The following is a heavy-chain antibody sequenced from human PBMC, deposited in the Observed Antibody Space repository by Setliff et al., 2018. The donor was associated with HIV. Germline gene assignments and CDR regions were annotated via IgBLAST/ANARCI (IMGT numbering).Heavy chain of an antibody. J-gene: IGHJ6*03. V-gene: IGHV1-69*13. CDR3: ARIVRPSYYYYYYMDV. D-gene: IGHD3-10*02. Sequence: ASVKVSCKAPGGTFSSYAISWVRQAPGQGLEWMGGIIPIFNTANYAQKFQGRVTITADESTSTAYMELSSLRSEDTAVYYCARIVRPSYYYYYYMDVWGKGTTVTVSS. CDR2: IIPIFNTA. CDR1: GGTFSSYA.